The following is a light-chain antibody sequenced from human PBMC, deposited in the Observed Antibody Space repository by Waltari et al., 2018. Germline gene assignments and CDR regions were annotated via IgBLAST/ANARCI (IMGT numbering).Light chain of an antibody. Sequence: EIVLTQSPGTLSLSPGERVTLSCRASQSVSSIYLAWYQQKPGQAPRLLIYGASSRATGIPDRFSGSGSGTDFTLTISRLEPEDFAVYYCQHYDSSPPQITFGPGTKVDIK. J-gene: IGKJ3*01. V-gene: IGKV3-20*01. CDR1: QSVSSIY. CDR2: GAS. CDR3: QHYDSSPPQIT.